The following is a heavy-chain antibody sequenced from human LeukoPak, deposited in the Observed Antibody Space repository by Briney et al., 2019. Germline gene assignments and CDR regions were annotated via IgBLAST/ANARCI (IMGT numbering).Heavy chain of an antibody. Sequence: SVKVSCKASGGTFSSYAISWVRQAPGQGLEWMGGIIPIFGTANYAQKFQGRVTITTDESTSTAYMELSSLRSEDTAVYYCAREMTTVTTFLNYYYMDVWGKGTTVTVSS. CDR2: IIPIFGTA. V-gene: IGHV1-69*05. D-gene: IGHD4-17*01. CDR3: AREMTTVTTFLNYYYMDV. J-gene: IGHJ6*03. CDR1: GGTFSSYA.